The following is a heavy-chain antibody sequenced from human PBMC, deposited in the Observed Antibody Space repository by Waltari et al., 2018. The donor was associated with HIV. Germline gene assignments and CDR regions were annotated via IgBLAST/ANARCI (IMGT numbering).Heavy chain of an antibody. Sequence: EVQLVETGGGLLQPGGSQRLSCAASGFTVRRNYRTWVRQAPGKGVEWVSVLYSGGSTYYADSVKGRFTISRDNSKNTLYLQMNSLRAEDTAVYYCAKTLDTIMVFDSWGQGTLVTVSS. CDR3: AKTLDTIMVFDS. CDR1: GFTVRRNY. V-gene: IGHV3-53*02. D-gene: IGHD5-18*01. J-gene: IGHJ4*02. CDR2: LYSGGST.